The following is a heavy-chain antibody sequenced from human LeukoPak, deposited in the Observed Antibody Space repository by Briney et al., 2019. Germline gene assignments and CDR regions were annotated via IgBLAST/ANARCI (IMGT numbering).Heavy chain of an antibody. Sequence: GRSLRLSCAASGFTFSSYGMHWVRQAPGKGLEWVAVISYGGSNKYYADSVKGRFTISRDNSKNTLYLQMNSLRAEDTAVYYCAKESRQIAADTWGQGTLVTVSS. D-gene: IGHD6-13*01. V-gene: IGHV3-30*18. J-gene: IGHJ5*02. CDR2: ISYGGSNK. CDR1: GFTFSSYG. CDR3: AKESRQIAADT.